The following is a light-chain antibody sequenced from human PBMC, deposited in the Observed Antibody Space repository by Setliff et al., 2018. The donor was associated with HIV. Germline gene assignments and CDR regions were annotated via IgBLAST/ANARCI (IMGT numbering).Light chain of an antibody. CDR1: SSNIGSNT. V-gene: IGLV1-44*01. CDR3: AAWHDSLNRYV. CDR2: MND. J-gene: IGLJ1*01. Sequence: SALTRPPSASGTPGQRVTISCSGSSSNIGSNTVNWYQQLPGTAPKLLIYMNDQRPSGVPDRFTGSKSGTSGSLAISGLQSEDEADYYCAAWHDSLNRYVFGTGTKVTVL.